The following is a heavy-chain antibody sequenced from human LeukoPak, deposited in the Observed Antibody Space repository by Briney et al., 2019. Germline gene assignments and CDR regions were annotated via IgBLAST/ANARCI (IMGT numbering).Heavy chain of an antibody. CDR1: GFTFSAYH. CDR3: ASSGSYRFDY. V-gene: IGHV3-48*02. Sequence: PGGSLRLSCASSGFTFSAYHMNWVRRAPGKGLEWISFISSDSGTLYYADSVKGRFTISRDNAANSLYLQMNNLRDEDTAVYYCASSGSYRFDYWGQGTLVTVSS. D-gene: IGHD1-26*01. CDR2: ISSDSGTL. J-gene: IGHJ4*02.